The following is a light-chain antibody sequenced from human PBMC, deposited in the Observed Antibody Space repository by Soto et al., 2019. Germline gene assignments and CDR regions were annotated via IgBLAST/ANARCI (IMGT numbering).Light chain of an antibody. CDR3: QQYYSPPST. J-gene: IGKJ2*01. V-gene: IGKV4-1*01. Sequence: DIVMTQSPDSLAVSLGERATINCKSSQSILYSSNNKNQLAWYQQKPGQPPKLLFYWASTRESGVPDRFSGSESGTEFTLTISSLQAEDVAVYYCQQYYSPPSTFGQGTKLEI. CDR2: WAS. CDR1: QSILYSSNNKNQ.